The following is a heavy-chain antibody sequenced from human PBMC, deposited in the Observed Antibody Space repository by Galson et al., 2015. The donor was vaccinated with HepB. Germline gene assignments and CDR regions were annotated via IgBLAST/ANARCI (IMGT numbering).Heavy chain of an antibody. J-gene: IGHJ4*02. D-gene: IGHD6-19*01. V-gene: IGHV3-30*18. CDR2: ISYDGSNK. CDR1: GFTFSSYG. CDR3: AKAGGSSGWLSYFDY. Sequence: SLRLSCAAHGFTFSSYGMHWVRQAPGKGLEWVAVISYDGSNKYYADSVKGRFTISRDNSKNTLYLQMNSLRAEDTAVYYCAKAGGSSGWLSYFDYWGQGTLVTV.